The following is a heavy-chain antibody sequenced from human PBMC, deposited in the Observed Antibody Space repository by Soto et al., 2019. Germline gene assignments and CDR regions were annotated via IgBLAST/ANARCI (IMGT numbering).Heavy chain of an antibody. CDR2: ISYDGSNK. CDR3: ARRHGGIDDYGDYFDY. Sequence: GGSLRLSCAASGFTFSSYAMHWVRQAPGKGLEWVAVISYDGSNKYYADSVKGRFTISRDNSKNTLYLQMNGLRAEDTAVYYCARRHGGIDDYGDYFDYWGQGTLVTVSS. V-gene: IGHV3-30-3*01. D-gene: IGHD4-17*01. J-gene: IGHJ4*02. CDR1: GFTFSSYA.